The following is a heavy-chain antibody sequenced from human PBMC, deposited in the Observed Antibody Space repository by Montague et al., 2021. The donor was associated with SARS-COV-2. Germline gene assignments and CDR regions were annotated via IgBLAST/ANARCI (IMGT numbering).Heavy chain of an antibody. CDR2: INHSGNT. D-gene: IGHD6-13*01. Sequence: SETLSLTCAVYGGSFSGYYWSWIRQPPGKGLEWIGEINHSGNTNXXPSLKSRVTISVDTSKNQFSLKLSSVTAADTAVYYCARGRVGSSWYRERNNWFDPWGQGTLVTVSS. V-gene: IGHV4-34*01. CDR1: GGSFSGYY. J-gene: IGHJ5*02. CDR3: ARGRVGSSWYRERNNWFDP.